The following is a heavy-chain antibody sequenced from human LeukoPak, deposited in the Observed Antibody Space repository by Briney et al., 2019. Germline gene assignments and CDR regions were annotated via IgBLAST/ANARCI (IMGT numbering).Heavy chain of an antibody. J-gene: IGHJ4*02. V-gene: IGHV5-51*01. Sequence: GESLKISCKGSGYSFTSYWIGWVRQMPGKGLEWMGIIYPGDSDTRYSPSLQGQVTISADKSISTAYLQWSSLKASDTAMYYCARLRDMGYYDFWSGYSDYWGQGTLVTVSS. CDR2: IYPGDSDT. CDR1: GYSFTSYW. CDR3: ARLRDMGYYDFWSGYSDY. D-gene: IGHD3-3*01.